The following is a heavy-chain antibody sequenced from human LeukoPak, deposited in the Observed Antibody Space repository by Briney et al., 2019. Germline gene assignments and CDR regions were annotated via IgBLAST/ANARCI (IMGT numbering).Heavy chain of an antibody. CDR3: ARARGALGYCSSTSCSTLGAFDI. Sequence: SETLSLTCAVYGGSFSGYYWSWTRQPPGKGLEWIGEINHSRSTNYNPSLKSRVTISVDTSKNQFSLKLSSVTAADTAVYYCARARGALGYCSSTSCSTLGAFDIWGQGTMVTVSS. J-gene: IGHJ3*02. CDR1: GGSFSGYY. V-gene: IGHV4-34*01. CDR2: INHSRST. D-gene: IGHD2-2*01.